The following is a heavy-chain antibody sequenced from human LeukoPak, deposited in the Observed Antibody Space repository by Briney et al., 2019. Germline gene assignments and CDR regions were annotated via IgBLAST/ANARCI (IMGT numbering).Heavy chain of an antibody. J-gene: IGHJ3*01. CDR1: GFTFSNYW. D-gene: IGHD3-22*01. CDR2: INSDGSST. V-gene: IGHV3-74*01. CDR3: AKDPLEYYYDSSGYYEGVAFDF. Sequence: GGSLRLSCAASGFTFSNYWMHWVRQAPGKGLVWVSRINSDGSSTDFADFVKGRFTISRDNAKNTLYLQMNSLRAEDTAVYYCAKDPLEYYYDSSGYYEGVAFDFWGQGTMVTFSS.